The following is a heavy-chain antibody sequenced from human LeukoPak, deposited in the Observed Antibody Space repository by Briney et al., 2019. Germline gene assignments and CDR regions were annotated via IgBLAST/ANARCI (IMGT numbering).Heavy chain of an antibody. Sequence: GASVKVSCKASGYTFTGHYMHWVRQAPGQGLEWMGWINSDSGGTKYAQKFQGSVIMTRVTSISTAYIELSGLKSDDTAVYYCARGRVHSWSDAFDIWGQGTTVTVSS. J-gene: IGHJ3*02. CDR3: ARGRVHSWSDAFDI. D-gene: IGHD1-1*01. CDR1: GYTFTGHY. V-gene: IGHV1-2*02. CDR2: INSDSGGT.